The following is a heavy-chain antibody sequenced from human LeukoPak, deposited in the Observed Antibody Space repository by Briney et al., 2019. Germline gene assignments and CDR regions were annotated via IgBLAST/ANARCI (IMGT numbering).Heavy chain of an antibody. Sequence: GASAKVSCKASGYTFTSYDINWVRQATGQGLEWMGWMNPNSGNTGYAQKFQGRVTITRNTSISTAYMELSSLRSEDTAVYYCAREFWGNSGRDAFDIWGQGTMVTVSS. D-gene: IGHD3-16*01. CDR1: GYTFTSYD. J-gene: IGHJ3*02. CDR2: MNPNSGNT. V-gene: IGHV1-8*03. CDR3: AREFWGNSGRDAFDI.